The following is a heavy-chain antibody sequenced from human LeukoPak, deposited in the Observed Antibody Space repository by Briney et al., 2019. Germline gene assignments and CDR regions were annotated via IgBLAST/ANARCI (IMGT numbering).Heavy chain of an antibody. J-gene: IGHJ4*02. D-gene: IGHD6-19*01. V-gene: IGHV6-1*01. Sequence: LHWMRQAPGHGLEWMGRTYYSAKWYYDYAVSVKSRIIINPDTSQNQFSLQLNSVPPEDTAVYYCARDPGWLDFAYWGQGSLVTVCS. CDR3: ARDPGWLDFAY. CDR2: TYYSAKWYY.